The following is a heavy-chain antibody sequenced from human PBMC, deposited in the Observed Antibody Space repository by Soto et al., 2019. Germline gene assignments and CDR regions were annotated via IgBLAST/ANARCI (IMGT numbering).Heavy chain of an antibody. J-gene: IGHJ6*04. V-gene: IGHV4-39*01. CDR3: ARGPRVRGVIYADRAACIDV. Sequence: PSETLSLTCTVSGGSISSSSYYWGWIRQPPGKGLEWIGSIYYSGSTYYNPSLKSRVTISVDTSKNQFSLKLSSVTAADTTVYYCARGPRVRGVIYADRAACIDVCGKVPTSAFST. D-gene: IGHD3-10*01. CDR2: IYYSGST. CDR1: GGSISSSSYY.